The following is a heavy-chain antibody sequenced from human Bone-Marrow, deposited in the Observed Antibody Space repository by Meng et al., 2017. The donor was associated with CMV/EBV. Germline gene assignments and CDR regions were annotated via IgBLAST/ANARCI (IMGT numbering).Heavy chain of an antibody. CDR2: IYSGGST. CDR1: GFTVSSNY. V-gene: IGHV3-66*01. CDR3: ARVLVRGVVPFYFDY. D-gene: IGHD3-10*01. Sequence: EVQLVESGXGLVQPXGSLRLXXXASGFTVSSNYMSWVRQAPGKGLEWVSVIYSGGSTYYADSVKGRFTISRDNSKNTLYLQMNSLRAEDTAVYYCARVLVRGVVPFYFDYWGQGTLVTVSS. J-gene: IGHJ4*02.